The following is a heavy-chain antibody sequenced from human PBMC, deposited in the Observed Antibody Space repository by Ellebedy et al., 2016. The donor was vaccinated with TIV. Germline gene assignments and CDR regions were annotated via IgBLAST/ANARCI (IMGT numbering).Heavy chain of an antibody. D-gene: IGHD4-17*01. CDR2: IYYGGST. Sequence: SETLSLTCTVSGGSLSSNHSYWGWIRQPPGTGLEWIGSIYYGGSTYYNPSLKSPVTISVETSKNPFSLKLTSVTAADTAIYYCAGGGLTTVTRIAFDIWGQGTMVTVSS. CDR3: AGGGLTTVTRIAFDI. J-gene: IGHJ3*02. V-gene: IGHV4-39*07. CDR1: GGSLSSNHSY.